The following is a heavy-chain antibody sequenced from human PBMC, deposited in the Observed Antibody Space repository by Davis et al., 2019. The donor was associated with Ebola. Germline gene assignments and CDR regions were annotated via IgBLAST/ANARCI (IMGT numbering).Heavy chain of an antibody. Sequence: ASVKVSCKTSGYTFTSYGISWLRQAPGQGLEWMGWISAYNGQIKYAQKFEGRVTMTTDTSTNTGYMELRSLKSDDTAMYYCARDVMITFGGVIVETYYFDYWGQGTLVTVSS. D-gene: IGHD3-16*02. CDR3: ARDVMITFGGVIVETYYFDY. CDR1: GYTFTSYG. CDR2: ISAYNGQI. J-gene: IGHJ4*02. V-gene: IGHV1-18*01.